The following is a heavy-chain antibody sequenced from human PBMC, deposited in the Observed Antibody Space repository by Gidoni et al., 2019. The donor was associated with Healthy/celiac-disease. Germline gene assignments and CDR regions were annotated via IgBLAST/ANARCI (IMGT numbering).Heavy chain of an antibody. J-gene: IGHJ4*02. CDR3: ARDYY. V-gene: IGHV3-30-3*01. CDR1: GFTFSSYA. Sequence: QVQLVESGGGVVQPGRSLSLSCAASGFTFSSYAMHWVRQAPGKGLEWVAVISYDGSNKYYADSVKGRFTISRDNSKNTLYLQMNSLRAEDTAVYYCARDYYWGQGTLVTVSS. CDR2: ISYDGSNK.